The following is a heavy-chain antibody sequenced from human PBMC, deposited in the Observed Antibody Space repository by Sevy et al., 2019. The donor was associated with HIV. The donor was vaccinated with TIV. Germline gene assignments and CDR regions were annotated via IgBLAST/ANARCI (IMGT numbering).Heavy chain of an antibody. CDR3: AKCGAYFGSGTCYFDY. CDR1: GLTFSSYA. D-gene: IGHD3-10*01. J-gene: IGHJ4*02. V-gene: IGHV3-23*01. Sequence: GGSLRLSCAASGLTFSSYAMSWVRQPPGKGLEWVSAISASGGSTNYVDSVRGRFTISRDNSKNTLYLQMNSLGAEDTAVYYCAKCGAYFGSGTCYFDYWGQGTLVTVSS. CDR2: ISASGGST.